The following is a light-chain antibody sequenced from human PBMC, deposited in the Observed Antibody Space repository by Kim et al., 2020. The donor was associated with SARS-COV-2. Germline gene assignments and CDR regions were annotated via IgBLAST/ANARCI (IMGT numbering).Light chain of an antibody. J-gene: IGLJ3*02. Sequence: SVSPGQTASITCSGDRLGDKYVCWYQQKPGQSPVAVIYQDAERPSGIPERFSGSNSGNTATLTISGTQAMDEADYYCQAWDSSTTVFGGGTQLTVL. CDR1: RLGDKY. CDR3: QAWDSSTTV. V-gene: IGLV3-1*01. CDR2: QDA.